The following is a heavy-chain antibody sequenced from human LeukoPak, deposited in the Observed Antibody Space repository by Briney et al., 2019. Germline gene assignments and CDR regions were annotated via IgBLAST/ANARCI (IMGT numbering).Heavy chain of an antibody. CDR3: ARGGYDFWSGPGY. Sequence: GGSLRLSCAASGFTFSSYAMHWVRQAPGKGLEWVAVISYDGSNKYYADSVKGRFTISRDNSKNTLYLQMNSLRAEDTAVYYCARGGYDFWSGPGYWGQGTLVTVSS. CDR1: GFTFSSYA. CDR2: ISYDGSNK. J-gene: IGHJ4*02. D-gene: IGHD3-3*01. V-gene: IGHV3-30-3*01.